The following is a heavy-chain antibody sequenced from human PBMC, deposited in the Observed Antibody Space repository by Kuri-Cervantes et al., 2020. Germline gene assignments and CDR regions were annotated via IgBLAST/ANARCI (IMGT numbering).Heavy chain of an antibody. CDR3: AKDCLDYYGSGSSNGMDV. CDR2: ISYDGSNK. J-gene: IGHJ6*02. Sequence: GGSLRLSCAASGFTFGSYGMHWVRQAPGKGLEWVAVISYDGSNKYYADSVKGRFTISRDNSKNTLYLQMNSLRAEDTAVYYCAKDCLDYYGSGSSNGMDVWGQGTTVTVSS. V-gene: IGHV3-30*18. CDR1: GFTFGSYG. D-gene: IGHD3-10*01.